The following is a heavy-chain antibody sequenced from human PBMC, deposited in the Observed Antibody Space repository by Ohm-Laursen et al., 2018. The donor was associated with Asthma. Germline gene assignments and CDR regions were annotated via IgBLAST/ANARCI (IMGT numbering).Heavy chain of an antibody. V-gene: IGHV3-30*18. Sequence: RSLRLSCAASGFTFSSYGMHWVRQAPGKGLEWVAVISYDGSNKYYADSVKGRFTISRDNSKNTLYLQMNSLRAEDTAVYYCAKGDIVVVPAVVPYYYGMDVWGQGTTVTVSS. D-gene: IGHD2-2*01. J-gene: IGHJ6*02. CDR2: ISYDGSNK. CDR3: AKGDIVVVPAVVPYYYGMDV. CDR1: GFTFSSYG.